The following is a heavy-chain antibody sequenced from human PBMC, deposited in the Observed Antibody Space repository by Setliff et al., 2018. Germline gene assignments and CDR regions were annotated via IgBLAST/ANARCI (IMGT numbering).Heavy chain of an antibody. J-gene: IGHJ5*02. CDR2: INEDGGVT. Sequence: GGSLRLSCVASGFTFSRYWMHWVRQVPGKGLVWVSRINEDGGVTNYADSVKGRFTISRDNATNSLYLQMNSLRAEDTAVYYCARGNLYYFDRTGRGPNWFDPWGQGTLVTAPQ. D-gene: IGHD3-22*01. V-gene: IGHV3-74*01. CDR3: ARGNLYYFDRTGRGPNWFDP. CDR1: GFTFSRYW.